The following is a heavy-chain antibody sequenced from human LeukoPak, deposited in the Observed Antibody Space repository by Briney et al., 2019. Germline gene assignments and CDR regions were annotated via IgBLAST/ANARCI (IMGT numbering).Heavy chain of an antibody. D-gene: IGHD3-10*01. J-gene: IGHJ4*02. CDR1: GLSFSTFA. V-gene: IGHV3-23*01. CDR2: ISGSGGST. CDR3: AKDREYYGSGSYLNY. Sequence: GGSLRLSCAASGLSFSTFAMSWVRQGPGKGLEWVSAISGSGGSTYYADSVKGRFTISRDNSKNTLYLQMNSLRAEDTAVYYCAKDREYYGSGSYLNYWGQGTLVTVSS.